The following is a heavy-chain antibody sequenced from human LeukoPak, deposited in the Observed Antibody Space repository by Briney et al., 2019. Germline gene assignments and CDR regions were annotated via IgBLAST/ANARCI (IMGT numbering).Heavy chain of an antibody. J-gene: IGHJ2*01. D-gene: IGHD3-16*01. CDR3: ARERGKGGFDL. CDR1: GYSISSGYY. CDR2: IYHSGST. Sequence: SETLSLTCTVSGYSISSGYYWGWIRQPPGKGLEWIGSIYHSGSTYYNPSLKSRVTISVDTSKNQFSLKLSSVTAADTAVYYCARERGKGGFDLWGRGTLVTVSS. V-gene: IGHV4-38-2*02.